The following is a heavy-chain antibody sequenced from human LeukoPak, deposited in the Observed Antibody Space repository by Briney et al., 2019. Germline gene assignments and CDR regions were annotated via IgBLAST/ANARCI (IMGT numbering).Heavy chain of an antibody. J-gene: IGHJ4*02. CDR1: GYTFTGYY. CDR2: INPNSGGT. Sequence: ASVKVSCKASGYTFTGYYMHRVRQAPGQGLEWMGWINPNSGGTNYAQKFQGRVTMTRDTSISTAYMELSRLRSDDTAVYYCARDKSGILTGYYMSGGFDYWGQGTLVTVSS. CDR3: ARDKSGILTGYYMSGGFDY. V-gene: IGHV1-2*02. D-gene: IGHD3-9*01.